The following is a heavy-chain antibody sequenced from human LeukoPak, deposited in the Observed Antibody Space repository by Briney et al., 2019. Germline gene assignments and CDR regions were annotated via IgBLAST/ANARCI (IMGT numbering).Heavy chain of an antibody. J-gene: IGHJ6*02. CDR3: ARYWDYYDSSGYYYYYGMDV. V-gene: IGHV1-8*01. CDR1: GYTFTSSD. CDR2: MNPNSGNT. D-gene: IGHD3-22*01. Sequence: ASVKVSCKASGYTFTSSDINWVRQATGQGLEWMGWMNPNSGNTGYAQKFQGRVTMTRNTSISTAYMELSSLRSEDTAVYYCARYWDYYDSSGYYYYYGMDVWGQGTTVTVSS.